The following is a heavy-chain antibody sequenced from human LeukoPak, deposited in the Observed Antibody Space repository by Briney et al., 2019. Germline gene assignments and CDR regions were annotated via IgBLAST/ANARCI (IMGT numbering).Heavy chain of an antibody. Sequence: GGSLRLSCAASGFTFSNYAMSWVRQAPGKGLEWVSGISGSGGYTYYADSVKGRFTISRDNSNNTPYLQMNSLRAEDTAVYYCAKDKGYYYDSSGYYAPYGMDVWGQGTTVTVSS. CDR3: AKDKGYYYDSSGYYAPYGMDV. V-gene: IGHV3-23*01. D-gene: IGHD3-22*01. J-gene: IGHJ6*02. CDR1: GFTFSNYA. CDR2: ISGSGGYT.